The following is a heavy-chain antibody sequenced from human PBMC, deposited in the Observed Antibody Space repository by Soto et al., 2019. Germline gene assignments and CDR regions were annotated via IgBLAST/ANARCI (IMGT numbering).Heavy chain of an antibody. CDR1: GYIFNHYG. Sequence: QVQLVQSGAEVKKPGASVRVSCKASGYIFNHYGIGWVRQAPGQGLEWMGWISAYNGNTHYAWSLQGRVTMTTDTSTSTADMEVRSLSSDDTADYYCARGVQEGTSTYSSYIYDGLDVWGQGTTVTVSS. CDR2: ISAYNGNT. J-gene: IGHJ6*02. D-gene: IGHD2-2*01. CDR3: ARGVQEGTSTYSSYIYDGLDV. V-gene: IGHV1-18*01.